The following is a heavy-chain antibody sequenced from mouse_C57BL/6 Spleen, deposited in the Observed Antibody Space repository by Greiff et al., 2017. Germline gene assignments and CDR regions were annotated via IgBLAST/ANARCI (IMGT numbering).Heavy chain of an antibody. D-gene: IGHD1-1*01. J-gene: IGHJ4*01. Sequence: VKLLESGAELVRPGASVTLSCKASGYTFTDYEMHWVKQTPVHGLEWIGAIDPETGGTAYNQKFKGKAILTADKSSSTAYMELRSLTSEDSAVYYCTRMATVVGPLYYAMDYWGQGTSVTVSS. V-gene: IGHV1-15*01. CDR2: IDPETGGT. CDR1: GYTFTDYE. CDR3: TRMATVVGPLYYAMDY.